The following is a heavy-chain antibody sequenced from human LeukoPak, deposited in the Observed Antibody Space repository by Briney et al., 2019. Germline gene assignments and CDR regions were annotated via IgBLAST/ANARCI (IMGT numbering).Heavy chain of an antibody. CDR3: AKEPPYCGGDCPLNY. D-gene: IGHD2-21*02. CDR2: ISGSSGST. CDR1: GFTFSIYA. V-gene: IGHV3-23*01. J-gene: IGHJ4*02. Sequence: PGGSLRLSCAASGFTFSIYAMSWVRQAPGKGLEWVSTISGSSGSTYYADSVKGRFTISRDNSKNTLYLQMNSLRAEDTAVYYCAKEPPYCGGDCPLNYWGQGTLVTVSS.